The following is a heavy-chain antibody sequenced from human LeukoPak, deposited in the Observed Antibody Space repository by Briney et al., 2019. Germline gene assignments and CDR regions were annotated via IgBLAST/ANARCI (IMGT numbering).Heavy chain of an antibody. D-gene: IGHD6-19*01. CDR2: IYYSGST. V-gene: IGHV4-59*08. J-gene: IGHJ4*02. CDR3: ARHGRSSGWKY. CDR1: GGSISSYY. Sequence: SETLSLTCTVSGGSISSYYWSWIRQPPGKGLEWIGYIYYSGSTNYNPSLKSRVTISVDTSKNQFSLKLSSVTAADTAVYYCARHGRSSGWKYSGQGTLVTVSS.